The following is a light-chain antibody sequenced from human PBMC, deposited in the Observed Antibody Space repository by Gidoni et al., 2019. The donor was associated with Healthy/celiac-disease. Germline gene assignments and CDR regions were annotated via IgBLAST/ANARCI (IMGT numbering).Light chain of an antibody. J-gene: IGKJ3*01. CDR3: QQYYSTPFT. V-gene: IGKV4-1*01. Sequence: DIVMTQSPDCLAVSLGERATINCKSSRSVLYSSNNKNYLAWYQQKPGQPPKLLIYWASTRESGVPDRFSGSGSGTDFTLTISSLQAEDVAVYYCQQYYSTPFTFGPGTKVDIK. CDR1: RSVLYSSNNKNY. CDR2: WAS.